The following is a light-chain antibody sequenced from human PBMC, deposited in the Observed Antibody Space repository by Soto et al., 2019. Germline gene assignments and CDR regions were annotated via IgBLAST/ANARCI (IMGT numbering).Light chain of an antibody. J-gene: IGLJ2*01. V-gene: IGLV1-44*01. CDR1: SSNIGSNS. CDR2: SSN. Sequence: QSVLTQPPSASGTPGQRVTITCSGRSSNIGSNSVNWYLQLPGTAPKLLMYSSNQRPSGVPDRFSGSKSGTSASLAISGLQSEDEADYYCAAWDDSLNGVVFGGGTKLTVL. CDR3: AAWDDSLNGVV.